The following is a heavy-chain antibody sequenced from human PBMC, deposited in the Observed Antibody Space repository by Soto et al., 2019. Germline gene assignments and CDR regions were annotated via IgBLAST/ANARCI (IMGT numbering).Heavy chain of an antibody. D-gene: IGHD6-6*01. J-gene: IGHJ6*02. CDR1: GGSISSGGYY. CDR3: ARSGNSSGGYYYYYGMDV. Sequence: LSLTCTVSGGSISSGGYYWSWIRQHPGKGLEWIGYIYYSGSTYYNPSLKSRVTISVDTSKNQFSLKLSSVTAADTAVYYCARSGNSSGGYYYYYGMDVWGQGTTVTVS. CDR2: IYYSGST. V-gene: IGHV4-31*03.